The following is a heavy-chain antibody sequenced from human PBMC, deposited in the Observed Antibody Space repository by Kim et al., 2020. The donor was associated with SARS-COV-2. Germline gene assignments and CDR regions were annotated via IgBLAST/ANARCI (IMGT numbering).Heavy chain of an antibody. CDR3: ATITHGYCTNGVCYREGVWNYYYGMDV. J-gene: IGHJ6*02. CDR1: GYTFTSYY. V-gene: IGHV1-46*01. D-gene: IGHD2-8*01. CDR2: INPSGGST. Sequence: ASVKVSCKASGYTFTSYYMHWVRQAPGQGLEWMGIINPSGGSTSYAQKFQGRVTMTRDTSTSTVYMELSSLRSEDTAVYYCATITHGYCTNGVCYREGVWNYYYGMDVWGQGTTVTVSS.